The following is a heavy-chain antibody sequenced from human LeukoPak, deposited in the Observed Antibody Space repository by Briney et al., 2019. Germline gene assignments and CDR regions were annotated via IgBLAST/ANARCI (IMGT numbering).Heavy chain of an antibody. J-gene: IGHJ4*02. CDR3: VVGGYYFDY. CDR2: IWYDGSNK. D-gene: IGHD3-10*01. V-gene: IGHV3-33*01. CDR1: GFTFSSYG. Sequence: GGSLRLSCAASGFTFSSYGMHWVRQAPGKGLEWVAVIWYDGSNKYYADSVKGRFTISRDNSKNTLYLQMNSLRAEDTAVYYVVVGGYYFDYWGQGTLVTVSS.